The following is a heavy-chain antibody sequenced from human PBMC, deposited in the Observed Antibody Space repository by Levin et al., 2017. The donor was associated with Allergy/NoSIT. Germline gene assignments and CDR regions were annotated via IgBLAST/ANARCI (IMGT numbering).Heavy chain of an antibody. Sequence: ASVKVSCKASGYTFTGYYMHWVRQAPGQGLEWMGWINPNSGGTNYAQKFQGRVTMTRDTSISTAYMELSRLRSDDTAVYYCAVPVVDENWFDPWGQGTLVTVSS. V-gene: IGHV1-2*02. J-gene: IGHJ5*02. CDR2: INPNSGGT. CDR3: AVPVVDENWFDP. CDR1: GYTFTGYY. D-gene: IGHD2-15*01.